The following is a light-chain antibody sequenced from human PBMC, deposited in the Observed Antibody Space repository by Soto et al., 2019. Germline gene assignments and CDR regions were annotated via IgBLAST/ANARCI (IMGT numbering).Light chain of an antibody. J-gene: IGKJ3*01. CDR1: QTIIRD. V-gene: IGKV1-39*01. Sequence: DIQMTQSPSSLSASVGDRVTITCRASQTIIRDLNWYQQKPGRAPHLLIYAASTLQSGVPSRFSGSGSGTDFALTISSLQPEYFATYYCQQSYSTQFTFGPGTKVEIK. CDR3: QQSYSTQFT. CDR2: AAS.